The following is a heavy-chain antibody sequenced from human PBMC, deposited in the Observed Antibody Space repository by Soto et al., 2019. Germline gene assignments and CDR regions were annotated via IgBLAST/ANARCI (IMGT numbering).Heavy chain of an antibody. V-gene: IGHV1-46*01. CDR1: GYTFTNYH. CDR2: INPSGGTT. Sequence: ASVKVSCKASGYTFTNYHIHWVRQAPEDGLEWMGRINPSGGTTIYAQKFHGRVTMTRDTSTSTVYMELSSLRSEDTAVYYCAREVLIDLNYFDFWGQGDLVTFSS. D-gene: IGHD2-21*01. J-gene: IGHJ4*02. CDR3: AREVLIDLNYFDF.